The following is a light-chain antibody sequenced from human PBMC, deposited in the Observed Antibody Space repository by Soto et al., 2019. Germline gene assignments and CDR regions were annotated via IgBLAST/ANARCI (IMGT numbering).Light chain of an antibody. CDR1: QSVNHW. V-gene: IGKV1-5*01. J-gene: IGKJ1*01. Sequence: DIQMTQYPSTLSASVGDRVTISCRAIQSVNHWLAWYQRKPVKAPKLLINDASTLESGIPSRLSGSGSGTEFTLTISSLQPDDFATYYCQQYNTYWTFGQGTKVDIK. CDR3: QQYNTYWT. CDR2: DAS.